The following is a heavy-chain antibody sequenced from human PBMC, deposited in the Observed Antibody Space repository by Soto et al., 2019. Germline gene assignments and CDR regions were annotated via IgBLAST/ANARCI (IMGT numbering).Heavy chain of an antibody. CDR1: GFSFSRYG. D-gene: IGHD3-16*01. J-gene: IGHJ4*02. CDR3: ARDAFTLESGISTDY. CDR2: MWFDGSKQ. V-gene: IGHV3-33*01. Sequence: GGSLRLSCVTSGFSFSRYGFHWVRQAPGKGLEWVAVMWFDGSKQYYVDSVKGRFTISRDNSKNTLYLQMNSLRADDTAVYYCARDAFTLESGISTDYWGQGTPVTVSS.